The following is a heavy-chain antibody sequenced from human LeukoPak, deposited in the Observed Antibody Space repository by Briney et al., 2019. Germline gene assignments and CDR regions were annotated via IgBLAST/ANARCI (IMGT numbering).Heavy chain of an antibody. Sequence: GASVKVSCKASGYTFTSYDINWVRQATGQGLEWMGWMNPNSGNTGYAQKFQGRVTMTRNTSISTAYMELSSLRSEDTAVYYCARIVQPWLIGRGYVLLPNYYYYGMDVWGQGTTVTVSS. J-gene: IGHJ6*02. CDR2: MNPNSGNT. D-gene: IGHD5-18*01. V-gene: IGHV1-8*01. CDR1: GYTFTSYD. CDR3: ARIVQPWLIGRGYVLLPNYYYYGMDV.